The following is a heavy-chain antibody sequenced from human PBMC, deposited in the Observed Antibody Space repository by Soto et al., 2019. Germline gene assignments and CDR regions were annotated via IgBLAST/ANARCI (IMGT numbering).Heavy chain of an antibody. CDR3: ARDGSVVVVAHHYYYGMDV. CDR2: ISPDNGNT. J-gene: IGHJ6*02. Sequence: ASVKVSCKASGYSFSSFVIIWVRQAPGRGLECMGWISPDNGNTNYAENLQGRVTITADESTSTAYMELSSLRSEDTAVYYCARDGSVVVVAHHYYYGMDVWGQGTTVTVSS. D-gene: IGHD2-15*01. V-gene: IGHV1-18*01. CDR1: GYSFSSFV.